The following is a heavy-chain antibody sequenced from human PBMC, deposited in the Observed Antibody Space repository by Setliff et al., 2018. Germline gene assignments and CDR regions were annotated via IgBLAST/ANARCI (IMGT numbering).Heavy chain of an antibody. J-gene: IGHJ6*03. D-gene: IGHD1-26*01. V-gene: IGHV3-48*01. CDR1: GFTFSRYS. Sequence: GGSLRLSCAASGFTFSRYSMNWVRQAPGKGLEWVSYISSRSSTIYYADSVKGRFTISRDNAKNSLYLQMNSLRAEDTAVCYCARDPNSGSYWNYYYYMDVWGKGTTVTVSS. CDR2: ISSRSSTI. CDR3: ARDPNSGSYWNYYYYMDV.